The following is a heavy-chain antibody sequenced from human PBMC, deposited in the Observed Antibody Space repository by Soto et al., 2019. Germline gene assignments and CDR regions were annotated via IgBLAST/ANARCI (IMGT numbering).Heavy chain of an antibody. D-gene: IGHD3-10*01. CDR3: AAAGGGGFEL. V-gene: IGHV3-23*01. CDR1: GYTFSNYA. CDR2: IRGNGDGA. Sequence: QLLDSGGGLVPPGGSLRLSCAASGYTFSNYAMSWIRQAPGKGLEWVSTIRGNGDGAYYTDSVKGRFTISRDNSKNPLALQMNSLRVEDTALYYFAAAGGGGFELWGQGTMVTVSS. J-gene: IGHJ3*01.